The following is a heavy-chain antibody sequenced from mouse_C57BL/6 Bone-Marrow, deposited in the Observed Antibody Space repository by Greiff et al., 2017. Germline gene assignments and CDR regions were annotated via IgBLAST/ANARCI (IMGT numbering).Heavy chain of an antibody. D-gene: IGHD2-3*01. CDR1: GYAFSSYW. V-gene: IGHV1-80*01. CDR2: IYPGDGDT. J-gene: IGHJ3*01. Sequence: QVQLQQSGAELVKPGASVKISCKASGYAFSSYWMNWVKQRPGKGLEWIGQIYPGDGDTNYNGKFKGKATLTSDKSSRTAYMQLSSLTSEDSAVYFCARGGGWLPKGPFAYWGQGTLVTVSA. CDR3: ARGGGWLPKGPFAY.